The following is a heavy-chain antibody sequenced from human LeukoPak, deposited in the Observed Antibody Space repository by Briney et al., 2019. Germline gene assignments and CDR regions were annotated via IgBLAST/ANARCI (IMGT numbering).Heavy chain of an antibody. Sequence: SETLSLTCTVSGGSISSYYWSWIRQPAGKGLEWIGRIYTSGSTNYNPSLKSRVTMSVDTSKNQFSLKLRSVTAADTAVYYCAREVDSSSSGWYYYYMDVWGKGTTVTVSS. J-gene: IGHJ6*03. CDR3: AREVDSSSSGWYYYYMDV. V-gene: IGHV4-4*07. D-gene: IGHD6-6*01. CDR1: GGSISSYY. CDR2: IYTSGST.